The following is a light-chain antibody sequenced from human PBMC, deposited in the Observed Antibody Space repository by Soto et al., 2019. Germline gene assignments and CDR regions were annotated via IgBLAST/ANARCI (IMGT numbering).Light chain of an antibody. CDR2: DVS. CDR1: SSDVGSYNY. Sequence: QSALTQPASVSGSPGQSITISCTGTSSDVGSYNYVSWYQQYPGKAPTLMIYDVSNRPSGISYRFSGSKSGNTASLTISGLQAEDEADYYSSSYTTSSTHVVFGGGTKLTVL. V-gene: IGLV2-14*01. CDR3: SSYTTSSTHVV. J-gene: IGLJ2*01.